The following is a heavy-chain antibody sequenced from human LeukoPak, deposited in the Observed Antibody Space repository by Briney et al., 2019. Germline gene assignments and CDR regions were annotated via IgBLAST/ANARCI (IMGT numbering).Heavy chain of an antibody. CDR3: ARAKTDYYGSGSYHNWLDP. CDR2: TYYRSKWYN. J-gene: IGHJ5*02. Sequence: SQTLSLTCAISGDSVSSNSAAWNWIRQSPSRGLEWLGRTYYRSKWYNDYAVSVKSRITINPDTSKNQFSLQLNSVTPEDTAVYYCARAKTDYYGSGSYHNWLDPWGQGTLVTVSS. V-gene: IGHV6-1*01. CDR1: GDSVSSNSAA. D-gene: IGHD3-10*01.